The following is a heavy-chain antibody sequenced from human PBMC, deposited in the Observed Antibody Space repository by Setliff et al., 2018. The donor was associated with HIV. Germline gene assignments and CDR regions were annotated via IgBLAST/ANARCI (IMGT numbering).Heavy chain of an antibody. V-gene: IGHV3-11*04. D-gene: IGHD2-2*01. CDR2: ISNSGSTI. Sequence: GGSLRLSCAGSGSGGSGFTFSDYYMSWVRQAPGKGLEWVSYISNSGSTIYYADSVKGRFSISRDNAKNSLYLQMNSLRAEETAVYYCARDSRTGYFDSWGQGTLVTVSS. CDR3: ARDSRTGYFDS. J-gene: IGHJ4*02. CDR1: GFTFSDYY.